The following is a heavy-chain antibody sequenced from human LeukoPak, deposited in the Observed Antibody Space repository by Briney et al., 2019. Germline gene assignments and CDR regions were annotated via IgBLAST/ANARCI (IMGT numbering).Heavy chain of an antibody. D-gene: IGHD2-15*01. CDR2: IYYSGST. V-gene: IGHV4-59*01. CDR3: ASSGGSRDWFDP. J-gene: IGHJ5*02. CDR1: GGSISSYF. Sequence: SETLSLTCTVSGGSISSYFWSWIRQPPGKGLEWIAYIYYSGSTNYNPSLKSRVTISRDTSKNRFSLKLSSVTAADTAVYYCASSGGSRDWFDPWGQGTLVTVSS.